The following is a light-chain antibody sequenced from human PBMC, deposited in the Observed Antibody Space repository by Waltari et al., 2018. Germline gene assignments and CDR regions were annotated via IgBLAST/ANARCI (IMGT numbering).Light chain of an antibody. CDR3: QAWDSSTVV. J-gene: IGLJ2*01. Sequence: SYELTQPPSVSVSPGQTASITCSGDTLGDKYSYWYQQRPGQSPVLLDSQDSQRPSAIPERFSGSNSGNTATLTISGTQAMDEADYYCQAWDSSTVVFGGGTKLAVL. CDR1: TLGDKY. V-gene: IGLV3-1*01. CDR2: QDS.